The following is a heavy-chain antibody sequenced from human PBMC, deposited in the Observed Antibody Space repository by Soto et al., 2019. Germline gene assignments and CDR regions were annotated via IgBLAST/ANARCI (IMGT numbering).Heavy chain of an antibody. D-gene: IGHD3-22*01. J-gene: IGHJ4*02. Sequence: GGSLRLSCATSGFTFSGAWMTWVRQAPRKGLEWVALIKSKRDGETTHYAAPVEGRFTISRDDSKSTLSLQMDSLGPDDTALYYCVKDGDNTGYYFTYYFDHWGQGAPVTVSS. CDR2: IKSKRDGETT. CDR3: VKDGDNTGYYFTYYFDH. V-gene: IGHV3-15*05. CDR1: GFTFSGAW.